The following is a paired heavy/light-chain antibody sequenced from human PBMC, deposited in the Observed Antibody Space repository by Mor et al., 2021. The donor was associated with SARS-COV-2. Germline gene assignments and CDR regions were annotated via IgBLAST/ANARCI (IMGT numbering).Light chain of an antibody. V-gene: IGKV3-20*01. CDR2: GAS. J-gene: IGKJ1*01. Sequence: EIVLTQSPGTLSLSPGERATLSCRASQSVSSSYLAWYQQKPGQAPRLVIYGASSRATGIPDRFSGSGSGTDFTLTISRLEPEDFAVYYCQQETFGQGTKVEIK. CDR1: QSVSSSY. CDR3: QQET.
Heavy chain of an antibody. Sequence: QVQLVESGGGVVQPGRSLRLSCAASGFMFSSYGMHWVRQAPGKGLEWVAVISYDGSNKYYADSVKGRFTISRDNSKNTLYLHMNSLRAEDTAVYYCAKNLYSSGWKVYYFDYWGQGTLVTVSS. J-gene: IGHJ4*02. CDR3: AKNLYSSGWKVYYFDY. CDR2: ISYDGSNK. D-gene: IGHD6-19*01. V-gene: IGHV3-30*18. CDR1: GFMFSSYG.